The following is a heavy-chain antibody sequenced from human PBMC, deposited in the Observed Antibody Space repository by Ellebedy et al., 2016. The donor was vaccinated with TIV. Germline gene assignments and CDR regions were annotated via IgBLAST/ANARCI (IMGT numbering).Heavy chain of an antibody. V-gene: IGHV3-74*01. CDR2: INSDGTSL. D-gene: IGHD3-22*01. J-gene: IGHJ4*02. Sequence: GESLKTSXAASGFTFRSYWMHWVRQVPGKGLVWVSRINSDGTSLSYADSVQGRFTISRDNAKNTLYLQMNSLRAEDSAVYYCARAVWNYYDSSGSGYWGQGTLVTVSS. CDR1: GFTFRSYW. CDR3: ARAVWNYYDSSGSGY.